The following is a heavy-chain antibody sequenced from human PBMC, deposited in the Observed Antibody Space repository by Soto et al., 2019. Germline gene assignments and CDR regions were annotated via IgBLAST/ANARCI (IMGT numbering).Heavy chain of an antibody. D-gene: IGHD3-16*01. Sequence: SETLSLTCTVSGGSVSSGSYYWNWIRQPPGRGLEWIGYIYYSGSANYNPSLKSRVTISVDTSKNQFSLKLTSVTAADTAVYYCARKGPRLEEGFDYWGQGSLVTVSS. CDR3: ARKGPRLEEGFDY. CDR2: IYYSGSA. J-gene: IGHJ4*02. V-gene: IGHV4-61*01. CDR1: GGSVSSGSYY.